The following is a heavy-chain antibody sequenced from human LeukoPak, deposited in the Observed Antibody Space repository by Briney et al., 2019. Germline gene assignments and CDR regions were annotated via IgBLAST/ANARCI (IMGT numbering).Heavy chain of an antibody. CDR3: ARVRGITGTTAFDY. CDR1: GGSISSGGYY. Sequence: SETLSLTCTVSGGSISSGGYYWGWIRQPPGKGLEWIGYIYHSGSTYYNPSLKSRVTISVDRSKNQFSLKLSSVTAADTAVYYCARVRGITGTTAFDYWGQGTLVTVSS. CDR2: IYHSGST. D-gene: IGHD1-14*01. V-gene: IGHV4-30-2*01. J-gene: IGHJ4*02.